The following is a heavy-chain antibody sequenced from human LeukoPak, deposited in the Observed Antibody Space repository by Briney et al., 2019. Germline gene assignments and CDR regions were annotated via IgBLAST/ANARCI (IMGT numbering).Heavy chain of an antibody. CDR2: IYSDNT. CDR3: AKDKQQWLVHSYWFDP. Sequence: GGSLRLSCTVSGFTVSSNSMSWVRQAPGKGLEWVSFIYSDNTHYSDSVKGRFTISRDNSKNTLYLQMNSLRAEDTAVYYCAKDKQQWLVHSYWFDPWGQGTLVTVSS. D-gene: IGHD6-19*01. CDR1: GFTVSSNS. V-gene: IGHV3-53*01. J-gene: IGHJ5*02.